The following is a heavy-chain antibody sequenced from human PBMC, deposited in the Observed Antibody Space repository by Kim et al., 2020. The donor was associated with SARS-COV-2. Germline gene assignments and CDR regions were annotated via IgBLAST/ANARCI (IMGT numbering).Heavy chain of an antibody. V-gene: IGHV1-69*13. J-gene: IGHJ4*02. CDR1: GGTFSSYA. CDR2: IIPIFGTA. CDR3: ARSETETLDHSSSWYGGAY. Sequence: SVKVSCKASGGTFSSYAISWVRQAPGQGLEWMGGIIPIFGTANYAQKFQGRVTITADESTSTAYMELSSLRSEDTAVYYCARSETETLDHSSSWYGGAYWGQGTLVTVSS. D-gene: IGHD6-13*01.